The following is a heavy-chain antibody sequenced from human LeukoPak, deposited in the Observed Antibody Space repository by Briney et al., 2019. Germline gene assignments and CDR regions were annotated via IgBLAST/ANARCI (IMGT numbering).Heavy chain of an antibody. J-gene: IGHJ5*02. Sequence: GGSLRISVRGFGKSFTSYWPSWGGKLPGKGLEGRGRFDPSDSYTNYSPSFQGHVTISADKSISTAYLQWSSLKASDTAMYYCARLYGDWEANWFDPWGQGTLVTVSS. V-gene: IGHV5-10-1*01. D-gene: IGHD4-17*01. CDR3: ARLYGDWEANWFDP. CDR2: FDPSDSYT. CDR1: GKSFTSYW.